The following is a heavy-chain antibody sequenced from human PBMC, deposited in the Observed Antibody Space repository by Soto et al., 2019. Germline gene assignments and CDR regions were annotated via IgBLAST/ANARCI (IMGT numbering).Heavy chain of an antibody. CDR3: ARGKGYYYVSSGLDY. D-gene: IGHD3-22*01. CDR1: GGSFSGYY. CDR2: INHSGST. J-gene: IGHJ4*02. Sequence: QVQLQQWGAGLLKPSETLSLTCAVYGGSFSGYYWSWIRQPPGKGLEGIGEINHSGSTNYYPPLKSRVTRSVDTSNNQISLKLSTVTAADTAVYYCARGKGYYYVSSGLDYWCRGTLVTASS. V-gene: IGHV4-34*01.